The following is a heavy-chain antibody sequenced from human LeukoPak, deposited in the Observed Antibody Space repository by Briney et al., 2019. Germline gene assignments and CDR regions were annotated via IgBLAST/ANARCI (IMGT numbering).Heavy chain of an antibody. D-gene: IGHD2-2*02. CDR1: GFTFSSYA. CDR3: ARDYEAGCTSTTCYNRFDY. J-gene: IGHJ4*02. V-gene: IGHV3-7*01. Sequence: GGSLRLSCAASGFTFSSYAMSWVRQAPGKGLEWVANIKQDGSEKYYVDSVKGRFTISRDNAKNSLYLQMNSLRAEDTAVYYCARDYEAGCTSTTCYNRFDYWGQGTLVTVSS. CDR2: IKQDGSEK.